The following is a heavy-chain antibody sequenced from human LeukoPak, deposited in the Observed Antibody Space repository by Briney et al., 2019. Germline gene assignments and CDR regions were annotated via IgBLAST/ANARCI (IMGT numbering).Heavy chain of an antibody. CDR3: ARGGLKWELLPARARKSYYFDY. J-gene: IGHJ4*02. Sequence: SETLSLTCAFYGGSFSGYYWSWIRQPPGKGLEWIGVINHSAGTKYNPSLKSRVTISVDTSKNQFSLKLSSVTAADTAVYYCARGGLKWELLPARARKSYYFDYWGQGTLVTVSS. V-gene: IGHV4-34*01. D-gene: IGHD1-26*01. CDR1: GGSFSGYY. CDR2: INHSAGT.